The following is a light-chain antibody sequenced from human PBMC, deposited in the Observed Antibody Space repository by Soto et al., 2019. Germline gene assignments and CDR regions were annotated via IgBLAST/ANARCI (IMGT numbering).Light chain of an antibody. CDR3: SSYTSSSSVFV. CDR2: DVS. J-gene: IGLJ1*01. CDR1: SSDVGGYNY. Sequence: SALTQPASGSGSPGQSSTITSTGTSSDVGGYNYVSWYQQHPGKAPKLMIYDVSNRPSGVSNRFSGSKSGNTASLTISGLQAEDEADYYCSSYTSSSSVFVFGTGNKVTVL. V-gene: IGLV2-14*01.